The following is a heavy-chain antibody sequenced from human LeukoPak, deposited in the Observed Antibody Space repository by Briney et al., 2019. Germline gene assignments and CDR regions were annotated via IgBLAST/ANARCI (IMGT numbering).Heavy chain of an antibody. Sequence: SETLSLTCIVSGYSITSGYYWGWIRQPPGKGLEWIGSIYHSGDTYYNPSLKSRVTISVDTSKNQFSLKLDSVTAADTAVYYCATALDSSDYYYVNYWGQGTLVTVSS. CDR2: IYHSGDT. J-gene: IGHJ4*02. CDR3: ATALDSSDYYYVNY. D-gene: IGHD3-22*01. V-gene: IGHV4-38-2*02. CDR1: GYSITSGYY.